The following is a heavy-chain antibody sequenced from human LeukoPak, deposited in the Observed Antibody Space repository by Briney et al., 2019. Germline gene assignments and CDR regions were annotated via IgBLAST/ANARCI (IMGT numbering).Heavy chain of an antibody. CDR3: TTDAGYSSRWYND. Sequence: GGSLRLSCAASGFTFTNAYMTWVRQAPGKGLEGVGRIKSKVDGGTIDYAAPVKGRFSISRDDSINALYLQMNRLRTEDTAVYYCTTDAGYSSRWYNDWGQGTLVTVAS. J-gene: IGHJ4*02. V-gene: IGHV3-15*01. CDR2: IKSKVDGGTI. D-gene: IGHD6-13*01. CDR1: GFTFTNAY.